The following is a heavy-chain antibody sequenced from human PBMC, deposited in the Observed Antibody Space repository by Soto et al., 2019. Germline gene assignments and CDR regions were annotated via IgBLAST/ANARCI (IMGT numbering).Heavy chain of an antibody. D-gene: IGHD3-10*01. CDR1: GGSFSGYY. CDR3: ARGPDYYGSGSYSS. V-gene: IGHV4-34*01. J-gene: IGHJ5*02. CDR2: INHSGST. Sequence: QVQLQQWGAGLLKPSETLSLTCAVYGGSFSGYYWSWIRQPPGKGLEWIGEINHSGSTNYNPSLKSRVTISVDTSKNQFSLKLSSVTAADTAVYYCARGPDYYGSGSYSSWGPGTLVTVSS.